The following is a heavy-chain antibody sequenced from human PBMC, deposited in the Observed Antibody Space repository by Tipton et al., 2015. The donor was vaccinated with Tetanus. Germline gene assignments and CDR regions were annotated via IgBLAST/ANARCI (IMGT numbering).Heavy chain of an antibody. CDR1: GFTFSSYG. CDR2: ISGSGGST. D-gene: IGHD2-15*01. CDR3: AKALPSLVVVVPGYLDAFDI. Sequence: SLRLSCAASGFTFSSYGMSWVRQAPGKGLEWVSGISGSGGSTYYADSVKGRFTISRDNSKNTLYLQMNSLRAEDTAVYYCAKALPSLVVVVPGYLDAFDIWGQGTMVTVSS. J-gene: IGHJ3*02. V-gene: IGHV3-23*01.